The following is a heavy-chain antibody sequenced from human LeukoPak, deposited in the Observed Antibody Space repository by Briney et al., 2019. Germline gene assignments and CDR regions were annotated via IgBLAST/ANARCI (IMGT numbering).Heavy chain of an antibody. V-gene: IGHV4-59*11. CDR1: GGSINSHY. Sequence: PSETLSLTCTVSGGSINSHYWSWVRQPPGKGLVWIGYISYSGNTNYNPSLKSRVTISMHTSKNQLSLKLNSVTAADTAVYYCARDRITMVRGANYYYMDVWGKGTTVTVSS. CDR3: ARDRITMVRGANYYYMDV. CDR2: ISYSGNT. D-gene: IGHD3-10*01. J-gene: IGHJ6*03.